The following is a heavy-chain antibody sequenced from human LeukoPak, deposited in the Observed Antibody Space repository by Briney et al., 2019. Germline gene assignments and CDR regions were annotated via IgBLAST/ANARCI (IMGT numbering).Heavy chain of an antibody. CDR1: GFTFSNYA. Sequence: PGGSVRLSCVASGFTFSNYAMTWVRQAPGKGLEWVSSIRGSGASTSYADSVKGRFTMSRDNSKSTLYLQMNSLRVGDTAVYYCGRDPNGDYVGAFDFWGQGTLLTVSS. CDR3: GRDPNGDYVGAFDF. V-gene: IGHV3-23*01. CDR2: IRGSGAST. D-gene: IGHD4-17*01. J-gene: IGHJ3*01.